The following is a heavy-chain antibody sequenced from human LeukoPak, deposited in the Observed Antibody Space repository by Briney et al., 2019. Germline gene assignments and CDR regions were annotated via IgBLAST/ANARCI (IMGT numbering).Heavy chain of an antibody. V-gene: IGHV4-59*08. CDR2: IYYSGST. CDR1: GASISSYY. CDR3: ARGAGAGYNLQPFDY. Sequence: SEPLTLTCTVPGASISSYYWRWIRQPPGKGREWSGYIYYSGSTKYNPSLKSRVSISVDTSKNQFSLKLSSVTAADTAVYYCARGAGAGYNLQPFDYWGQGTLVTVSS. J-gene: IGHJ4*02. D-gene: IGHD5-24*01.